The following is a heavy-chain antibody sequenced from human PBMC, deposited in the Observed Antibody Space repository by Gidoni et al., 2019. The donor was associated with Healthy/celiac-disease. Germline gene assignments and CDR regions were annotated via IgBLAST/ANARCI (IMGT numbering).Heavy chain of an antibody. CDR3: AKDEEATTPGIYYYYGMGV. CDR1: GFTFSSYG. J-gene: IGHJ6*02. V-gene: IGHV3-30*18. CDR2: ISYDGSNK. Sequence: QVQLVESGGGVVQPGRSLRLSCAASGFTFSSYGMHWVRQAQGKGLEWVAVISYDGSNKYYADSVKGRFTISRDNSKNTLYLQMNSLRAEDTAVYYCAKDEEATTPGIYYYYGMGVWGQGTTVTVSS. D-gene: IGHD1-1*01.